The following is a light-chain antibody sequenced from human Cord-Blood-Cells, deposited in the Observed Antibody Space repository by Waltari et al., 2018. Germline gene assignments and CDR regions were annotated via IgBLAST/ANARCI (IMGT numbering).Light chain of an antibody. CDR3: QQYYSTPHT. CDR2: WAS. CDR1: QSVLYSSNNKNY. J-gene: IGKJ2*01. V-gene: IGKV4-1*01. Sequence: DIVMTQSPDSLAVSLGERATINCKSSQSVLYSSNNKNYLAWYQQKPGQPPKLLIYWASTRECGVPDRFSGSGSGTDFTLTISSLQAEDVAVYYCQQYYSTPHTFGQGTKLEVK.